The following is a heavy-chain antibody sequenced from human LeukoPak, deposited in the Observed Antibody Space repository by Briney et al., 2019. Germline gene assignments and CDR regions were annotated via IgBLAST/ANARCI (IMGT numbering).Heavy chain of an antibody. J-gene: IGHJ6*02. Sequence: SETLSLTCTVSGGSIRSSYYYWGWIRQPPGKGLEWIGSIYDSGSTYYNPSLKSRVAISVDTSKNQFSLKLNSVTAADTAVYYCASIWGDFWSGGTMRDYYYGMDVWGQGTTVTVSS. CDR2: IYDSGST. D-gene: IGHD3-3*01. CDR1: GGSIRSSYYY. CDR3: ASIWGDFWSGGTMRDYYYGMDV. V-gene: IGHV4-39*01.